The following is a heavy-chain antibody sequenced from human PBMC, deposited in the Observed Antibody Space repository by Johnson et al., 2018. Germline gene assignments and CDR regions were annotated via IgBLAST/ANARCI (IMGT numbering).Heavy chain of an antibody. Sequence: RQAPGKGLEWLSYISSSSSTKYYADSVKGRFTISRDNTKNSLYLQMNSLRDEDTAVYYCASQPGGTQHWGQGTLVAVSS. J-gene: IGHJ1*01. V-gene: IGHV3-48*02. D-gene: IGHD1-14*01. CDR2: ISSSSSTK. CDR3: ASQPGGTQH.